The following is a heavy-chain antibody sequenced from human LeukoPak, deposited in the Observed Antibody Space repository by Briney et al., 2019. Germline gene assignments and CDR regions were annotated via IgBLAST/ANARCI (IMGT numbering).Heavy chain of an antibody. CDR2: IYYSGST. D-gene: IGHD3-22*01. V-gene: IGHV4-39*01. CDR1: GGSISSSNYY. CDR3: ARTDSSGYYPRDY. Sequence: PSETLSLTCTVSGGSISSSNYYWGRIRQPPGKGLEWIGSIYYSGSTYYNPSLKSRVTISVDTSKNQFSLKLSSVTATDTAVYYCARTDSSGYYPRDYWGQGTLVTVSS. J-gene: IGHJ4*02.